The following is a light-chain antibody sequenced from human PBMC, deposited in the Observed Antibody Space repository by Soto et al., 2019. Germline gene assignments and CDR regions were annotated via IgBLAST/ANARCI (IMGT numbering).Light chain of an antibody. CDR2: SNN. V-gene: IGLV1-44*01. J-gene: IGLJ2*01. Sequence: QSVLTQPPSASGTPGQKVTISCSGSSSNIGSYTVNWYQQFPGTAPKLLIYSNNQRPSGVPDRISGSKPGTSASLAISGLQSEDEADYYCAVWDDRLNGVVFGGGTKLTVL. CDR1: SSNIGSYT. CDR3: AVWDDRLNGVV.